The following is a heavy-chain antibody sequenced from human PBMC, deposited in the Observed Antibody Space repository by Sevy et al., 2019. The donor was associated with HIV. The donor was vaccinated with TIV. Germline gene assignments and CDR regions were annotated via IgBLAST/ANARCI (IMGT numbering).Heavy chain of an antibody. Sequence: SETLSLTCTVSGYSISSGYYWGWIRQPPGKGLEWIRSIYHSGSTYYNPSLKSRVTISVDTSKNQFSLKLSSVTAADTAVYYCAREVKRYSSSQTSNWYFDLWGRGTLVTVSS. D-gene: IGHD6-6*01. CDR2: IYHSGST. V-gene: IGHV4-38-2*02. CDR1: GYSISSGYY. J-gene: IGHJ2*01. CDR3: AREVKRYSSSQTSNWYFDL.